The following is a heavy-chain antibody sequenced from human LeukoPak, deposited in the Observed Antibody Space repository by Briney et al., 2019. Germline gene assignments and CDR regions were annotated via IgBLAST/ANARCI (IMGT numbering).Heavy chain of an antibody. Sequence: SETLSLTCTVSGGSISSYYWSWIRQPPGKGLEWIGYIYTSGSTNYNPSLKSRDTISIDTSQNQFSLKLSSVTAADAAVYYCARHSREQGPRNYYYMDVWGKGTTGTVSS. J-gene: IGHJ6*03. CDR1: GGSISSYY. CDR3: ARHSREQGPRNYYYMDV. V-gene: IGHV4-4*09. D-gene: IGHD1/OR15-1a*01. CDR2: IYTSGST.